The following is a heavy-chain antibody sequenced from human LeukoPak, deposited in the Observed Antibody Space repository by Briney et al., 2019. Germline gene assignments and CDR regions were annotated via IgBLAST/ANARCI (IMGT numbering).Heavy chain of an antibody. D-gene: IGHD6-25*01. CDR1: GFSFSSYG. V-gene: IGHV3-30*02. Sequence: GGSLRLSCAGSGFSFSSYGMHWVRQAPGKGLEWMAFIRSDGSNKYYADSVKGRFTISRDNSKNTLYLQMNSLRAEDTAVYYCARDLIAAAYNWFDPWGQGTLVTVSS. J-gene: IGHJ5*02. CDR2: IRSDGSNK. CDR3: ARDLIAAAYNWFDP.